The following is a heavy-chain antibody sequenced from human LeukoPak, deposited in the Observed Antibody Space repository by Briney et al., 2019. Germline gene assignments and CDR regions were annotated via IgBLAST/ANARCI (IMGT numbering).Heavy chain of an antibody. CDR3: ARGQVGVEGTFDY. Sequence: ASVKVSCKASGYTFTNHYMHWVRQAPGQALEWMGIINPSGGSTSYAQKLRGRVTMTRDTSTSTVYMELSSLTSEDTAMFYCARGQVGVEGTFDYWGQGTLVTVSS. CDR1: GYTFTNHY. CDR2: INPSGGST. J-gene: IGHJ4*02. D-gene: IGHD3-3*01. V-gene: IGHV1-46*01.